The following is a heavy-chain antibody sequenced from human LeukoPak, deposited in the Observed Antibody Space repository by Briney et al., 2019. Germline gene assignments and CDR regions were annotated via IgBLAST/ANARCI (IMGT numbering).Heavy chain of an antibody. CDR3: ARALVMPPTKYHYYMDV. CDR2: ISYDGSNK. J-gene: IGHJ6*03. D-gene: IGHD1-14*01. V-gene: IGHV3-30*04. Sequence: PGGSLRLSCAASGFSFSSYALHWVRQAPGKGLEWVAVISYDGSNKYYADSVKGRFTISRDNSKNTLYLQMNSLRAEDTAVYYCARALVMPPTKYHYYMDVWGKGTTVTVFS. CDR1: GFSFSSYA.